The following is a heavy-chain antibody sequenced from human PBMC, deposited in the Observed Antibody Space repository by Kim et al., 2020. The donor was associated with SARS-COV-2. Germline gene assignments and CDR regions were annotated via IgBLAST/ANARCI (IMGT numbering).Heavy chain of an antibody. CDR3: ARDTGIAGGAHAY. Sequence: ASVKVSCKASGYTFTVYYMHWVRQAPGQGLAGMGRINPNSRRTNYAQQFQGRVTMTRYTSISTAYRELSRLRSDDTAVYYCARDTGIAGGAHAYWGQGT. J-gene: IGHJ4*02. CDR1: GYTFTVYY. CDR2: INPNSRRT. V-gene: IGHV1-2*06. D-gene: IGHD1-20*01.